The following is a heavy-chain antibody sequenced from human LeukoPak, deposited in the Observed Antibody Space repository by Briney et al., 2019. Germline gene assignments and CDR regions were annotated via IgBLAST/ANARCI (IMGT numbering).Heavy chain of an antibody. V-gene: IGHV3-7*03. CDR3: ATDYDILTGYLPAHY. D-gene: IGHD3-9*01. CDR2: IKQDGSEK. Sequence: PGGSLRLSCAASGFTFSSYWMSWVRQAPGKGLEWVANIKQDGSEKYYVDSVKGRLTISRDNAKNSLYLQMNSLRAEDTAVYYCATDYDILTGYLPAHYWGQGTLVTVSS. CDR1: GFTFSSYW. J-gene: IGHJ4*02.